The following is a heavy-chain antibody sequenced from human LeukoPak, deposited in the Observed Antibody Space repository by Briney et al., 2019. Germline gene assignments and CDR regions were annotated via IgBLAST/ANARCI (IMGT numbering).Heavy chain of an antibody. D-gene: IGHD2-15*01. V-gene: IGHV4-38-2*02. Sequence: SETLSLTCTVSDYSISSGYYWGWIRQPPGKGLEWIGSNYHSGSTYYNPSLKSRVTISVDTSKNQFSLKLSSVTAADTAVYYCARVVAETAYPDPWGQGTLVTVSS. CDR3: ARVVAETAYPDP. CDR2: NYHSGST. J-gene: IGHJ5*02. CDR1: DYSISSGYY.